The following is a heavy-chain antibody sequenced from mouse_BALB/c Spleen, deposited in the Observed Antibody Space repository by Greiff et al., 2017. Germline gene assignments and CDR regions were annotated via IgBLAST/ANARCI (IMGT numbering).Heavy chain of an antibody. D-gene: IGHD1-1*01. Sequence: QVQLQQSGPELVKPGASVKISCTASGYTFTSYDINWVKQRPGQGLEWIGCIYPGDGSTKYNEKFKGKATLTADKPSSTAFMQLSSLTSENSAVYFCARAGFITTAQFDDWGEGTTLTVSS. CDR3: ARAGFITTAQFDD. V-gene: IGHV1S56*01. J-gene: IGHJ2*01. CDR1: GYTFTSYD. CDR2: IYPGDGST.